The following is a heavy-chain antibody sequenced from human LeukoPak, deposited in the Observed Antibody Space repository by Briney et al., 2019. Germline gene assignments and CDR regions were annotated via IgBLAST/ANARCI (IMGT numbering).Heavy chain of an antibody. D-gene: IGHD2-15*01. J-gene: IGHJ4*02. CDR1: GFTFSSYS. Sequence: GGSLRLSCAASGFTFSSYSMNWVRQAPGKGLEWVSYISSSSSTIYYADSVKGRFTISRDNAKNSLYLQMNSLRAEDTAVYYCARRRYCSGGSCYPSPLFDYWGQGTLVTVSS. CDR2: ISSSSSTI. V-gene: IGHV3-48*01. CDR3: ARRRYCSGGSCYPSPLFDY.